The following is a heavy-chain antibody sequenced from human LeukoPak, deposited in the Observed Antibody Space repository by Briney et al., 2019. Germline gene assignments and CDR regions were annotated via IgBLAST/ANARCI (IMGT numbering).Heavy chain of an antibody. CDR2: VSGSGDAT. D-gene: IGHD3-10*01. CDR1: RFTFSSNA. Sequence: GGSLRLSCAASRFTFSSNAMSWVRQAPGKGLEWVSTVSGSGDATYYAESVKGRFTISRDNSKNTLYLQMNSLRAEDTAVYYCARVRVTTVESEDYHYYYYMDVWGKGTTVTVSS. J-gene: IGHJ6*03. V-gene: IGHV3-23*01. CDR3: ARVRVTTVESEDYHYYYYMDV.